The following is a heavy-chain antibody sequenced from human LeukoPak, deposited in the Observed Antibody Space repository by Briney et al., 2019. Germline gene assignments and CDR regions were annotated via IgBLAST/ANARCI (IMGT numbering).Heavy chain of an antibody. CDR2: INHSGST. CDR3: ARDLVWDTYAFDI. Sequence: SETLSLTCAVYGGSFSGYYWSWIRQPPGKGLEWIGEINHSGSTNYNPSLKSRVTISVDTSKNQFSLKLSSVTAADTAVYYCARDLVWDTYAFDIWGQGTMVTVSS. CDR1: GGSFSGYY. J-gene: IGHJ3*02. V-gene: IGHV4-34*01. D-gene: IGHD1-26*01.